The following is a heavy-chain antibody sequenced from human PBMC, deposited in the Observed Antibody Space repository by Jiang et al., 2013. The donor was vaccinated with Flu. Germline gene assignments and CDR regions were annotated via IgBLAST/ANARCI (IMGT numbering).Heavy chain of an antibody. CDR2: IFPIFGTA. CDR3: ARGITMVRGVISLYDY. J-gene: IGHJ4*02. CDR1: GGTFSSYA. Sequence: EVKKPGSSVKVSCKASGGTFSSYAISWVRQAPGQGLEWMGGIFPIFGTANYAQKFQGRVTITADKSTSTAYMELSSLRSEDTAVYYCARGITMVRGVISLYDYWGQGTLVTVSS. D-gene: IGHD3-10*01. V-gene: IGHV1-69*06.